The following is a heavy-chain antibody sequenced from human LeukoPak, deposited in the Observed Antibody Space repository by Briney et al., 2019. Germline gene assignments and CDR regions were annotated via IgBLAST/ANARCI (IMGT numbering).Heavy chain of an antibody. V-gene: IGHV3-23*01. Sequence: GGSLRFSCAASGFTFDSYGMNWVRQAPGKGLEWVSGISGSGVYTYYADSVKGRFTISRDNSKNTLYLLMNSLRVDDTAVYYCAKAVDLATISVDIWGQGTMVTVSS. CDR1: GFTFDSYG. CDR3: AKAVDLATISVDI. J-gene: IGHJ3*02. CDR2: ISGSGVYT. D-gene: IGHD5-24*01.